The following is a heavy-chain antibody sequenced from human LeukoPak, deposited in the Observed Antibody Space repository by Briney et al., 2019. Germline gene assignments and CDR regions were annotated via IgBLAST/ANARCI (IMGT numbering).Heavy chain of an antibody. CDR1: GGSVSSGSYY. V-gene: IGHV4-61*01. CDR3: ARDQQGYSSGWYGNDDAFDI. D-gene: IGHD6-19*01. Sequence: SETLSLTCTVSGGSVSSGSYYWRWIRQPPGKGLEWIGYIYYSGSTNYNPSLKSRVTISVDTSKNQFSLKLSSVTAADTAVYYCARDQQGYSSGWYGNDDAFDIWGQGTMVTVSS. CDR2: IYYSGST. J-gene: IGHJ3*02.